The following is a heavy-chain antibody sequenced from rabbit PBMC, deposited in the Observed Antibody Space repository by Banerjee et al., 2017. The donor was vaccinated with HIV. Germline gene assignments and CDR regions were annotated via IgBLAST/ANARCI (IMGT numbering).Heavy chain of an antibody. D-gene: IGHD1-1*01. J-gene: IGHJ4*01. CDR3: ATTTSSGYYYFNL. Sequence: QSLEESEGDLVKPGASLTLTCTASGFSFSSSYWICWVRQAPGKGLEWIGCIYAGSSGITYYASWAKGRFTISQTSSTTVTLQMTSLTAADTATYFCATTTSSGYYYFNLWGPGTLVTVS. CDR2: IYAGSSGIT. CDR1: GFSFSSSYW. V-gene: IGHV1S40*01.